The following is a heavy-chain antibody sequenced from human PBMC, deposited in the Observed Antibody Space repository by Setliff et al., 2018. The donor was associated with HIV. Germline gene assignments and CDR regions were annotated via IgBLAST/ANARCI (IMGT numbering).Heavy chain of an antibody. V-gene: IGHV5-51*01. J-gene: IGHJ6*03. CDR3: ARQPGRAAMGRENYYYYYMDV. D-gene: IGHD2-2*01. CDR2: IYPGDSHT. CDR1: GYSFFSSW. Sequence: PGESLKISCKGSGYSFFSSWIAWVRQMPGKGLEWMGIIYPGDSHTTYSPSFQGQVTISVDTSVSTAYLQWSSLKASDTAMYYCARQPGRAAMGRENYYYYYMDVWGKGTTVTVSS.